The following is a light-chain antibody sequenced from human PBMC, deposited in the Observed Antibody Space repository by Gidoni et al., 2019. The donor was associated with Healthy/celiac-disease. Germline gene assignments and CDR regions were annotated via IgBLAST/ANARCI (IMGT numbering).Light chain of an antibody. CDR1: QRISSY. CDR2: AAS. Sequence: DIQMTQSPSSLSASVGDRVTITCRASQRISSYLNWYQQKPGKAPKLLIYAASSLQSGVPSRFSGSGSGTDFTLTISSLQPEDFATYYCQQSYSTRLTFGPGTKVDIK. J-gene: IGKJ3*01. CDR3: QQSYSTRLT. V-gene: IGKV1-39*01.